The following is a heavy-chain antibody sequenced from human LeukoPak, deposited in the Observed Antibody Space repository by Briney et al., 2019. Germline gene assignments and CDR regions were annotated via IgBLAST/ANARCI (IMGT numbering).Heavy chain of an antibody. D-gene: IGHD2-2*01. J-gene: IGHJ4*02. V-gene: IGHV3-30*02. CDR2: IRYDGSNK. CDR3: AKGQYREYPEYYFDY. CDR1: GFIFSSYG. Sequence: PGGSLRLSCVTSGFIFSSYGMHWVRQAPGKGLEWVAFIRYDGSNKYYADSVKGRFTISRDNSKNTLYLQMNSLRAEDTAVYYCAKGQYREYPEYYFDYWGQGTLVTVSS.